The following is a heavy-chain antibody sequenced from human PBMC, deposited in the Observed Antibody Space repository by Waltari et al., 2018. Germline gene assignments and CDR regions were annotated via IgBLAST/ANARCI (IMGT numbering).Heavy chain of an antibody. CDR1: GGTFSSYA. D-gene: IGHD3-3*01. CDR3: ARDQNSPDFWSGYLDY. V-gene: IGHV1-69*08. J-gene: IGHJ4*02. CDR2: IIPIFGTA. Sequence: QVQLVQSGAEVKKPGSSVPVYCKASGGTFSSYAISWVRQAPGQGLSLMGRIIPIFGTANDAQKFQGRVTITADKSTSTAYMELSSLRSEDTAVYYCARDQNSPDFWSGYLDYWGQGTLVTVSS.